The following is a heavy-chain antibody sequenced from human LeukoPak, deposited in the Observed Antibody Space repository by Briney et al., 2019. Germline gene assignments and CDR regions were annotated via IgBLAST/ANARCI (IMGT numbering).Heavy chain of an antibody. V-gene: IGHV3-30*10. CDR3: ATGRLDASGFDFMLPF. Sequence: PGGSLRLSCAASGFTFSRSAMHWVRQAPGKGLEWLAVFSRDGINTYYRDSVKGRFTISRDNYRKIFYLQMNSLRIEDTAIYYCATGRLDASGFDFMLPFWGQGTLVSVSS. CDR1: GFTFSRSA. CDR2: FSRDGINT. D-gene: IGHD5-12*01. J-gene: IGHJ4*02.